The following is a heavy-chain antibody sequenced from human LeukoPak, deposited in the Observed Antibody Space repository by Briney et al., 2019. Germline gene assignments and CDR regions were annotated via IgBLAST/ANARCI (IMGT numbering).Heavy chain of an antibody. J-gene: IGHJ4*02. D-gene: IGHD2-2*01. CDR1: GCTFSSYA. V-gene: IGHV1-69*13. CDR3: ASNLLYCSSTSCYFDY. Sequence: SVKVSCKASGCTFSSYAISWVRQAPGQGLEWMGGIIPIFGTANYAQKFQGRVTITADESTSTAYMELSSLRSEDTAVYYCASNLLYCSSTSCYFDYWGQGTLVTVSS. CDR2: IIPIFGTA.